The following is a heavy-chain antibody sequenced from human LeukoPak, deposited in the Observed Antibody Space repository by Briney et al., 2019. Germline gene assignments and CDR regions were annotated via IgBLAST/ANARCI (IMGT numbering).Heavy chain of an antibody. D-gene: IGHD4-23*01. Sequence: ASVKVSCKASGYTFTSYDINWVRQATGQGLEWMGWINPNSGNTDYAQKFQGRVTVTADASTSTAYMELSSLRSEDTAVYYCARSNYGGHSGVWFDPWGQGTLVTVSS. CDR3: ARSNYGGHSGVWFDP. CDR1: GYTFTSYD. J-gene: IGHJ5*02. V-gene: IGHV1-8*01. CDR2: INPNSGNT.